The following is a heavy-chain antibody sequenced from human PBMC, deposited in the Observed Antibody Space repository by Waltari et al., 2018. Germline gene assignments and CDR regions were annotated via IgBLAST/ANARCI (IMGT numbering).Heavy chain of an antibody. CDR3: AKVYSGSYLDY. CDR2: ISGSGDGT. V-gene: IGHV3-23*01. Sequence: EVKLLEYGGGFVQPGGSLRHSCAASGLTFSNYAMGWVGQAPGKGLEWGSAISGSGDGTYHGDAVKGRFTISRDNSKNTLDLQMNSLRVEDTAIYFCAKVYSGSYLDYWGQGTLVTVSS. D-gene: IGHD1-26*01. J-gene: IGHJ4*02. CDR1: GLTFSNYA.